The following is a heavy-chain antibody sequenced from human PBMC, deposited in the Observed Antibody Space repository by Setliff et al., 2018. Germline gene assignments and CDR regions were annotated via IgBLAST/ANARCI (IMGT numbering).Heavy chain of an antibody. D-gene: IGHD3-3*01. V-gene: IGHV4-38-2*01. CDR2: IHHSGIT. Sequence: SETLSLTCDVFSYSISTGYYWGWIRQPPGKGLEWIGYIHHSGITYYNPSLRSRVTLSVDTSKNQFSLRLTSVTAADTAVYYCARLSGFLYVDVWGKGTPVTVSS. CDR1: SYSISTGYY. J-gene: IGHJ6*03. CDR3: ARLSGFLYVDV.